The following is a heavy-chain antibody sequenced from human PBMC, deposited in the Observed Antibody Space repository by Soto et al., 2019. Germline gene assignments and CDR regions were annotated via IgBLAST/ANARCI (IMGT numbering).Heavy chain of an antibody. CDR3: ARRSTKEDV. CDR1: GGSFSNYD. CDR2: MSYGGST. Sequence: QVQLQESGPGLVKPSETLSLTCTVSGGSFSNYDWSWIRQSPGKGLGWVGYMSYGGSTNYNTSLKSRNTISVETSKNQFSLKVTSVTAADTAVYYCARRSTKEDVWGQGTTVTVSS. V-gene: IGHV4-59*01. J-gene: IGHJ6*02.